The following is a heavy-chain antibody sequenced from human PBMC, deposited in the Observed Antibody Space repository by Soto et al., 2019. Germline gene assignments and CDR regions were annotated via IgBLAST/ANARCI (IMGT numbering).Heavy chain of an antibody. CDR2: INHSGST. J-gene: IGHJ6*02. D-gene: IGHD1-26*01. V-gene: IGHV4-34*01. CDR1: GGSFSGYY. CDR3: ARGWSGSYLSAYYYYGMDV. Sequence: SETLSLTCAVYGGSFSGYYWSWVRQPPGKGLEWIGEINHSGSTNYNPSLKSRVTISVDTSKNQFSLKLSSVTAADTAVYYCARGWSGSYLSAYYYYGMDVWGQGTTVT.